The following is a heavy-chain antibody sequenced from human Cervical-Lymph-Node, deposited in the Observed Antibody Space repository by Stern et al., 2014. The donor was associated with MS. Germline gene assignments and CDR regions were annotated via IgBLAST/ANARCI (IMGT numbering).Heavy chain of an antibody. J-gene: IGHJ3*02. CDR2: LDWDDDK. Sequence: QVTLKESGPALVKPTQTLTLTCTFSGFSLSTSGMCVSWIRQPPGKALEWLALLDWDDDKYYSTSLKTRLTISKDTSKNQVVLTMTNMDPVDTATYYCARTPYNWNYGAFDIWGQGTMVTVSS. CDR3: ARTPYNWNYGAFDI. V-gene: IGHV2-70*01. CDR1: GFSLSTSGMC. D-gene: IGHD1-7*01.